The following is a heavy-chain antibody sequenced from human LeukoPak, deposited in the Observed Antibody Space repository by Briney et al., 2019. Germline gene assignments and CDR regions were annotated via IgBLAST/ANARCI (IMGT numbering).Heavy chain of an antibody. CDR3: ASGGPLGAFDI. J-gene: IGHJ3*02. Sequence: GGSLRLSCAASGFTFSNYYVGWIRQAPGKGLEWVSYISSIGSTIYCADSVKGRITISRDNAKNSLYLQMNSLRAEDTAVYYCASGGPLGAFDIWGQGTMVTVSS. V-gene: IGHV3-11*01. CDR2: ISSIGSTI. D-gene: IGHD3-16*01. CDR1: GFTFSNYY.